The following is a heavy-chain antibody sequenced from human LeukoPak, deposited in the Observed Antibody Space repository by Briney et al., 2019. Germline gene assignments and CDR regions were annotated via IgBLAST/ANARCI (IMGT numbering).Heavy chain of an antibody. D-gene: IGHD6-19*01. CDR2: IGYSGST. Sequence: SETLSLTCTVSGDSSSNNIYYWGWIRQPPGWGLDWIGSIGYSGSTYYNPSLRSRATISIDTSKNQFSQKLKSVTAADTAVYYCAREYTLYRSGWFLDYWGQGTVVTVSS. CDR1: GDSSSNNIYY. V-gene: IGHV4-39*07. CDR3: AREYTLYRSGWFLDY. J-gene: IGHJ4*02.